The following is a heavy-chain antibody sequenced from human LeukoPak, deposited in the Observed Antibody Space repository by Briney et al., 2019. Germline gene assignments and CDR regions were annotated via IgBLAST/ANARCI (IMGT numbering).Heavy chain of an antibody. CDR3: ARELWFGELSSADLAY. CDR2: IYYSGST. V-gene: IGHV4-59*01. CDR1: GGSISSYY. D-gene: IGHD3-10*01. Sequence: SETLSLTCTVSGGSISSYYWSWIRQPPGKGLEWIGYIYYSGSTNYNPSLKSRVTISVDTSKNQFSLKLSSVTAADTAVYYCARELWFGELSSADLAYWGQGTLVTVSS. J-gene: IGHJ4*02.